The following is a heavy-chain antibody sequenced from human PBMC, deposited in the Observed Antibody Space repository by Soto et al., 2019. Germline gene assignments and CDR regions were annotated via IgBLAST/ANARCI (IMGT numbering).Heavy chain of an antibody. D-gene: IGHD6-19*01. Sequence: GESLKISCAASGFTFSTYEMNWVRQAPGKGLECVSYIDTSGSTIYNADSVKGRFTVSRDNAKNSLYLQMNSLRAEDTAVYYCARSGYSSGLLDYWGHGSLVTVSS. CDR2: IDTSGSTI. J-gene: IGHJ4*01. CDR1: GFTFSTYE. V-gene: IGHV3-48*03. CDR3: ARSGYSSGLLDY.